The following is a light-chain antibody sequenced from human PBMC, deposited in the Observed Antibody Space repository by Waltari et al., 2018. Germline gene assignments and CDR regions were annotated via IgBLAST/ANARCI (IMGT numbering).Light chain of an antibody. J-gene: IGKJ1*01. CDR3: QHYKNLPVS. Sequence: IVLSQSPGTLSLSPRESATLSCRASQSVSIYLAWYQQKPGQAPRLLIYHTSTRATGIPDRFSGSGSGTDFSLTISGLEPEDFAVYYCQHYKNLPVSFGQGTRVEIK. CDR1: QSVSIY. V-gene: IGKV3-20*01. CDR2: HTS.